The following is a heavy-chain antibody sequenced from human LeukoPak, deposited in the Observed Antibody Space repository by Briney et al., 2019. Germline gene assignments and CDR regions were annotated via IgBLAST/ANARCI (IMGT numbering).Heavy chain of an antibody. V-gene: IGHV3-74*01. CDR2: INTDGSST. CDR3: ARGYSSSYRIDY. D-gene: IGHD6-6*01. CDR1: GFTFSNYW. Sequence: GGSLRLSCAASGFTFSNYWMHWVRQAPGKGLVWVSRINTDGSSTTYADSVKGRFTISRDNAENTLYLQMNSLSAEDTAVYYCARGYSSSYRIDYWGQGTLVTVSS. J-gene: IGHJ4*02.